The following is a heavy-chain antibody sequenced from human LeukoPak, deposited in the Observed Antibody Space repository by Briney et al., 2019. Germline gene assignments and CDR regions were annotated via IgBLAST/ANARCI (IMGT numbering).Heavy chain of an antibody. V-gene: IGHV3-33*01. Sequence: GGSLRLSCAASGMTFSSYGMHWVRQAPGKGLEWGSLIWYDGSNKYYGDSVKGRFTISRDNSKNTLYMQMNSLRAEDTAVYYCARGHYYTDMLTNYWVRYFDYWGQGTLVTVSS. CDR3: ARGHYYTDMLTNYWVRYFDY. D-gene: IGHD3-9*01. CDR1: GMTFSSYG. J-gene: IGHJ4*02. CDR2: IWYDGSNK.